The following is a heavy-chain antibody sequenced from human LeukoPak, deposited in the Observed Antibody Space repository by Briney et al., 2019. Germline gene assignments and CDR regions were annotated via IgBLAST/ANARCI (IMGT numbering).Heavy chain of an antibody. CDR2: IYSGGST. V-gene: IGHV3-53*01. Sequence: GGSLRLSCAACGFTVSSNYMSWVRQAPGKGLEWVSVIYSGGSTYYADSVKGRFTISRDNSKNTLYLQMNSLRAEDTAVYYCARVMGSPYYYYYMDVWGKGTTVTVSS. D-gene: IGHD2-8*01. J-gene: IGHJ6*03. CDR1: GFTVSSNY. CDR3: ARVMGSPYYYYYMDV.